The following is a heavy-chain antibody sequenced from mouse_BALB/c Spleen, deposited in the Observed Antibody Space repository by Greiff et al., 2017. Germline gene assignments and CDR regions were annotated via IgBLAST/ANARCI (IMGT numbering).Heavy chain of an antibody. CDR2: IRNKANGYTT. V-gene: IGHV7-3*02. D-gene: IGHD1-1*01. CDR3: AREGSYYGSSSYYFDY. Sequence: EVMLVESGGGLVQPGGSLRLSCATSGFTFTDYYMSWVRQPPGKALEWLGFIRNKANGYTTEYSASVKGRFTISRDNSQSILYLQMNTLRAEDSATYYCAREGSYYGSSSYYFDYWGQGTTLTVSS. J-gene: IGHJ2*01. CDR1: GFTFTDYY.